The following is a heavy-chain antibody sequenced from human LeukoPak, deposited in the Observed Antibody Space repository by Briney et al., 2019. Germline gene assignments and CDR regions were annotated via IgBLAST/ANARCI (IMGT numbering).Heavy chain of an antibody. CDR2: IYYSGST. CDR1: GGSVSRSLYY. Sequence: SETLSLTCTVSGGSVSRSLYYWGWIRQPPGKGLEWIGTIYYSGSTYYSPSLRSRVTMSVDTSNNQFSLKVTSVTATDTAVYYCARHYGPWGQGTLVTVSS. V-gene: IGHV4-39*01. J-gene: IGHJ4*02. D-gene: IGHD3-10*01. CDR3: ARHYGP.